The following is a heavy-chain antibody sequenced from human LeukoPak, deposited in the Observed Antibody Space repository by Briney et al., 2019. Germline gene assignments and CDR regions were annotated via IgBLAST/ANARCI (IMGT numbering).Heavy chain of an antibody. D-gene: IGHD3-22*01. CDR3: AKAPVGYDSSGYYYNGMDV. V-gene: IGHV3-23*01. Sequence: GGSLRLSCAASGFTFSSYAMSWVRQAPGKGLEWVSAISGSGGSTYYADSVKGRFTISRDNPKNTLYLQMNSLRAEDTAVYYCAKAPVGYDSSGYYYNGMDVWGQGTTVTVSS. J-gene: IGHJ6*02. CDR1: GFTFSSYA. CDR2: ISGSGGST.